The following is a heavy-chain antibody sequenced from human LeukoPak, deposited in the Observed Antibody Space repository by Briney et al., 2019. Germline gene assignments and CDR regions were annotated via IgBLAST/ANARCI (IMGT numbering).Heavy chain of an antibody. V-gene: IGHV1-18*01. J-gene: IGHJ4*02. D-gene: IGHD6-19*01. CDR2: ISAYNGNT. Sequence: ASVKVSCKDSRHSPTSYVISSVPHAPRQGLGRMGWISAYNGNTNSTQTLQGRVTLSTDTSTSTAYMELRSVRSDDTAVYYCARGDKQWLSPYYFDYWGQGTLVTVSS. CDR1: RHSPTSYV. CDR3: ARGDKQWLSPYYFDY.